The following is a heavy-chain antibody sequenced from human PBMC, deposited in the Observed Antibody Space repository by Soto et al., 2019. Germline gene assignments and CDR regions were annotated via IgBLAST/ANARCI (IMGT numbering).Heavy chain of an antibody. J-gene: IGHJ6*02. Sequence: PGGSLRLSCAASGFTFSSYWMHWVRQAPGKGLVWVSRINSDGSSTSYADSVKGRFTISRDNAKNTLYLQMNSLRAEDTAVYYCARDGLWNWNYYYYYYGMDVWGQGTTVTVSS. D-gene: IGHD1-7*01. CDR2: INSDGSST. V-gene: IGHV3-74*01. CDR3: ARDGLWNWNYYYYYYGMDV. CDR1: GFTFSSYW.